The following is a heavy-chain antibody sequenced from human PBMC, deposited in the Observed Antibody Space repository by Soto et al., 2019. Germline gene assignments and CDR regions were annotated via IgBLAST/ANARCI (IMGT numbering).Heavy chain of an antibody. D-gene: IGHD3-10*01. CDR1: GFTFSSYR. J-gene: IGHJ4*02. CDR3: ARVAGYGSGATGTY. V-gene: IGHV3-21*01. CDR2: ISSSSSYI. Sequence: EVQLVESGGGLVKPGGSLRLSCAASGFTFSSYRMNWVRQAPGKGLEWVSSISSSSSYIYYADSVKGRFTISRDNAKNSLYLQMNSLRAEDTAVYYCARVAGYGSGATGTYWGQGTLVTVSS.